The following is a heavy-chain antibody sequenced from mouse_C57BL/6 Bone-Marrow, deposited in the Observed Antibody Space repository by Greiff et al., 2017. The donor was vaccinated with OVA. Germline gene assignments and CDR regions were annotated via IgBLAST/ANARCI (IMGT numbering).Heavy chain of an antibody. Sequence: VQLQQSGAELARPGASVKLSCKASGYTFTSYGISWVKQRTGQGLEWIGEIYPRSGNTYYNEKFKGKATLTADKSSSTAYMELRSLTSEDSAVYFCARREYYGSSYDYAMDYWGQGTSVTVSS. D-gene: IGHD1-1*01. CDR1: GYTFTSYG. CDR2: IYPRSGNT. V-gene: IGHV1-81*01. J-gene: IGHJ4*01. CDR3: ARREYYGSSYDYAMDY.